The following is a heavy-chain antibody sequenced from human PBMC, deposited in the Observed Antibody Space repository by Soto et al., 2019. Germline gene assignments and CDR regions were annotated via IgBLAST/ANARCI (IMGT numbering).Heavy chain of an antibody. D-gene: IGHD4-17*01. CDR1: GYTLTSYG. V-gene: IGHV1-18*01. J-gene: IGHJ1*01. CDR3: ASHYGDRAEYFKH. Sequence: ASVKVCCKASGYTLTSYGISWVRQVPGQGLEWMGWISAYNGNTNYAQKLQGRVTMTTDTSTSTAYMELRSLRSDDTAVYYCASHYGDRAEYFKHWGQGTLVTVSS. CDR2: ISAYNGNT.